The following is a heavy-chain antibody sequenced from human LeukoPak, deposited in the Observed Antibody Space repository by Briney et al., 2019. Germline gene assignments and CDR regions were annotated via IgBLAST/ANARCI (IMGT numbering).Heavy chain of an antibody. V-gene: IGHV3-48*04. D-gene: IGHD3-16*01. CDR2: ISSSGSTI. J-gene: IGHJ5*02. CDR1: GFTFSSYW. CDR3: AREDYNMITFGGVIAL. Sequence: GGSLRLSCAASGFTFSSYWMSWVRQAPGKGLEWVSYISSSGSTIYYADSVKGRFTISRDNAKNSLYLQMNSLRAEDTAVYYCAREDYNMITFGGVIALWGQGTLVTVSS.